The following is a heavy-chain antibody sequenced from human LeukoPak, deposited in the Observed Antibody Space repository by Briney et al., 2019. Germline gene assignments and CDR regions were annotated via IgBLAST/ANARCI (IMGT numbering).Heavy chain of an antibody. CDR2: IYTSGST. J-gene: IGHJ3*02. CDR1: GGSISSGSYY. V-gene: IGHV4-61*02. CDR3: ARDSLEWLSRKDAFDI. Sequence: PSETLSLTCTVSGGSISSGSYYWSWIRQPAGKGLEWIGRIYTSGSTNYNPSLKSRVTIAVDTSKNQFSLKLSSVTAADTAVYYCARDSLEWLSRKDAFDIWGQGTMVTVSS. D-gene: IGHD3-3*01.